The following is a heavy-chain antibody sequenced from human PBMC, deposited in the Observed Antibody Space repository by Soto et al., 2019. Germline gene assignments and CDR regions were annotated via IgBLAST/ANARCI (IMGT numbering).Heavy chain of an antibody. J-gene: IGHJ3*02. CDR1: GYSFTSYW. CDR2: IDPSDSYT. V-gene: IGHV5-10-1*01. Sequence: GECLKISCKGSGYSFTSYWISWVRQMPGKGLEWMGRIDPSDSYTNYSPSFQGHVTISADKSISTAYLQWSSLKASDTAMYYCARRGYDSEVDAFDIWGQGTMVTVSS. CDR3: ARRGYDSEVDAFDI. D-gene: IGHD3-22*01.